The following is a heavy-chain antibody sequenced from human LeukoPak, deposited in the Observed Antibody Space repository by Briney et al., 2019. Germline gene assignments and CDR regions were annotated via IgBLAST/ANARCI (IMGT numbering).Heavy chain of an antibody. CDR2: ISGSGGST. CDR3: AREGGYDYVWGTAED. V-gene: IGHV3-23*01. Sequence: GGSLRLSCAASGFTFSSYAMSWVRQAPGKGLEWVSAISGSGGSTYYADSVKGRFTISRDNSKNTLYLQMNSLRAEDTAVYYCAREGGYDYVWGTAEDWGQGTLVTVSS. CDR1: GFTFSSYA. D-gene: IGHD3-16*01. J-gene: IGHJ4*02.